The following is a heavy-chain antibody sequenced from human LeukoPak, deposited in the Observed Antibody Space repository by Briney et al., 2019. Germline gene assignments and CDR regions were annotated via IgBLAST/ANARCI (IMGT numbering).Heavy chain of an antibody. D-gene: IGHD3-3*01. V-gene: IGHV3-43*01. CDR2: ISWDGGST. CDR1: GFTFDDYT. CDR3: AREITIFGVVPLGFDY. Sequence: GGSLRLSCAASGFTFDDYTMHWVRQAPGKGLEWVSLISWDGGSTYYADSVKGRFTISRDNAKNSLYLQMNSLRAEDTAVYYCAREITIFGVVPLGFDYWGQGTLVTVSS. J-gene: IGHJ4*02.